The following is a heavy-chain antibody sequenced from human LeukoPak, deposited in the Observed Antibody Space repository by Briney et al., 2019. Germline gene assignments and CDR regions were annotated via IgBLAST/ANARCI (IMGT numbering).Heavy chain of an antibody. V-gene: IGHV4-59*01. CDR1: ARSLNSYY. J-gene: IGHJ2*01. D-gene: IGHD3-22*01. CDR3: ARDRDSSGLRDFDL. CDR2: IYYSGNT. Sequence: PSETLSLTCTVYARSLNSYYCSWIRQPPRKGLEWIGYIYYSGNTNYTPYLKSRVSISIDTSMSQLYLQLSCVTAADTAVYYCARDRDSSGLRDFDLWGRGTLVTVSA.